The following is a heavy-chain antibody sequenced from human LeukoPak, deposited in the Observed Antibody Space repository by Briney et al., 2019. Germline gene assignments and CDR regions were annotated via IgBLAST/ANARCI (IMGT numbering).Heavy chain of an antibody. Sequence: SETLSLTCTVSGGSITTTGYYWGWIRQPPGKGLEWIGSISYTGNTYYNPSLRSRVTISVDMSKNQFSLKLTSVTAADTAVYYCARHAGEQWLTKPFDYWGQGTLVTVSS. V-gene: IGHV4-39*01. CDR1: GGSITTTGYY. D-gene: IGHD6-19*01. J-gene: IGHJ4*02. CDR3: ARHAGEQWLTKPFDY. CDR2: ISYTGNT.